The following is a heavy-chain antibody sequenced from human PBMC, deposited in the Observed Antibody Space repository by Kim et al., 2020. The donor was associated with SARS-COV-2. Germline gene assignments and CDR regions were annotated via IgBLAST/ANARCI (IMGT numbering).Heavy chain of an antibody. V-gene: IGHV3-15*01. CDR2: IKSKTDGGTT. CDR1: GFTFSNAW. Sequence: GGSLRLSCAASGFTFSNAWMSWVRHAPGKGLEWVGRIKSKTDGGTTDYAAPVKGRFTISRDDSKNTLYLQMNSLKTEDTAVYYCTTDRKRSLLWFGESENWFDPWGQGTLVTVSS. D-gene: IGHD3-10*01. J-gene: IGHJ5*02. CDR3: TTDRKRSLLWFGESENWFDP.